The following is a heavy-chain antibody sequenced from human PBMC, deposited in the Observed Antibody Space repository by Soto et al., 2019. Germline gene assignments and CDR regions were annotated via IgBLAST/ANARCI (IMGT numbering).Heavy chain of an antibody. D-gene: IGHD5-18*01. V-gene: IGHV4-39*01. CDR1: GGSISSSSYY. CDR2: IYYSGST. Sequence: SETLSLTCTVSGGSISSSSYYWGWIRQPPGKGLEWIGSIYYSGSTYYNPSLKRRVTISVETSKNQFSLKLSSVTAADTAVYSCASQYSYGSFIHYWGQGTLVTVSS. J-gene: IGHJ4*02. CDR3: ASQYSYGSFIHY.